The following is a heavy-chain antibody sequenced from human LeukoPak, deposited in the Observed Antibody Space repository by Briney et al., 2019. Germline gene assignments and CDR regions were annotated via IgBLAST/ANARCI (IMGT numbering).Heavy chain of an antibody. D-gene: IGHD3-22*01. V-gene: IGHV3-7*03. CDR1: GFTFSAYW. CDR2: IRDDGGDK. Sequence: GGSLRLSCAASGFTFSAYWMSWVRQAPGKGLEWVANIRDDGGDKYYVGSVRGRFAISRDNAKNSVDLQMNSLRAEDTAVYHCAKGRYYYDNSDAFEIWGQGTMVTVSS. J-gene: IGHJ3*02. CDR3: AKGRYYYDNSDAFEI.